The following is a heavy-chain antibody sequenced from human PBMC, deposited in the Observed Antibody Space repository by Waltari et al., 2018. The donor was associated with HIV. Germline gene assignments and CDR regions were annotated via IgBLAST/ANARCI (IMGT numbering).Heavy chain of an antibody. V-gene: IGHV4-34*01. J-gene: IGHJ4*02. CDR2: INHSGST. D-gene: IGHD3-10*01. CDR3: ARGGYSGWLIDY. Sequence: QVQLQQWGAGLLKPSETLSLTCAVYGGSFSGYYWSWIRQPPGKGLEWIGEINHSGSTNYNPSLKSRVTISVDTSKNQFSLKLSSVTAADTAVYYCARGGYSGWLIDYWGQGTLVTVSS. CDR1: GGSFSGYY.